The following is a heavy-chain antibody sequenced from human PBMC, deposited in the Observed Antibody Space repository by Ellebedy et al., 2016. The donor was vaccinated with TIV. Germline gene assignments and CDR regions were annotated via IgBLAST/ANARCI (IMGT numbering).Heavy chain of an antibody. Sequence: GGSLRLSCAASGFTFSSYGMHWVRQAPGKGLEWVAVIWYDGSNKYYADSVKGRFTISRDNSKNTLYLQMNTLRADDTAVYYCAINLPGGYYDYWGQGTLVTVSS. D-gene: IGHD2-8*02. V-gene: IGHV3-33*01. CDR3: AINLPGGYYDY. J-gene: IGHJ4*02. CDR1: GFTFSSYG. CDR2: IWYDGSNK.